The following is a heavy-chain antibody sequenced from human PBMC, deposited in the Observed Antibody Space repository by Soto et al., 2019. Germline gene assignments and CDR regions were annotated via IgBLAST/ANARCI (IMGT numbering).Heavy chain of an antibody. Sequence: GGSLRLSCAASGFTFSDYYINWFRQAPGKGLEWVSYISSSGSSIYYADSVKGRFTISRDNAKNSLYLQMNSLRAEDTAVYYCARVRTSMIQVVFDYWGQGTQVTVSS. V-gene: IGHV3-11*01. D-gene: IGHD3-22*01. CDR3: ARVRTSMIQVVFDY. J-gene: IGHJ4*02. CDR1: GFTFSDYY. CDR2: ISSSGSSI.